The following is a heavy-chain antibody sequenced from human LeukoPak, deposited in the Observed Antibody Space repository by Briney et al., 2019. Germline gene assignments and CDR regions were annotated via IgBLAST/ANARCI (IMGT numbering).Heavy chain of an antibody. J-gene: IGHJ6*02. CDR3: ASPSGSPGNYGMDV. Sequence: PSETLSLTCTVSGGSISSYYWSWIRQPPGKGLEWIGYIYYSGSTNYNPSLKSRVTISVDTSKNQFSLKLSSVTAADTAVYYCASPSGSPGNYGMDVWGQGTTVTVSS. V-gene: IGHV4-59*01. D-gene: IGHD1-26*01. CDR1: GGSISSYY. CDR2: IYYSGST.